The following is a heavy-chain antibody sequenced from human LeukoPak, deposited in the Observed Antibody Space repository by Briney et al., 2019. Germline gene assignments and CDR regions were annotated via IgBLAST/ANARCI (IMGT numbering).Heavy chain of an antibody. CDR2: ISSSGSTI. V-gene: IGHV3-11*04. D-gene: IGHD3-3*01. CDR3: ARHYDFWSGYFDY. Sequence: SGGSLRLSCAASGFTFSDYYMSWIRQAPGKGLEWVSYISSSGSTIYYADSVKGRFTISRDNAKNSLYLQMNSLRAEDTAVYYCARHYDFWSGYFDYWGQGTLVTVSS. J-gene: IGHJ4*02. CDR1: GFTFSDYY.